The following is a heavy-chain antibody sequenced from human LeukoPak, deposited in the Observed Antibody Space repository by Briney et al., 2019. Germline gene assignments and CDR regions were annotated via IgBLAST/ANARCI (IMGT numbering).Heavy chain of an antibody. Sequence: SETLSLTCAVSGYSISSGSYWGWVRQPPGKGLEWIGSITHSGTTYYNPSLRSRVTISVDTSKSQFSLKLSPVTAADTAVYYCARHAGGVLSAFDPWGQGTLVTVSS. D-gene: IGHD1-14*01. CDR1: GYSISSGSY. J-gene: IGHJ5*02. CDR2: ITHSGTT. CDR3: ARHAGGVLSAFDP. V-gene: IGHV4-38-2*01.